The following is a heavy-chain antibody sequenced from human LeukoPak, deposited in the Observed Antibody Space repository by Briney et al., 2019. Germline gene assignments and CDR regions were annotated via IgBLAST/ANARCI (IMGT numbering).Heavy chain of an antibody. CDR3: ARQVRRIAALGEIDY. D-gene: IGHD6-13*01. Sequence: KPSETLPLICTVSGGSISSSSYYWGWIRQPPGKGLEWIGSIYYSGSTYYNPSLKSRITISVDTPKNQFSLKLSSVTAADTAVYYCARQVRRIAALGEIDYWGQGTLVTVSS. V-gene: IGHV4-39*01. CDR2: IYYSGST. CDR1: GGSISSSSYY. J-gene: IGHJ4*02.